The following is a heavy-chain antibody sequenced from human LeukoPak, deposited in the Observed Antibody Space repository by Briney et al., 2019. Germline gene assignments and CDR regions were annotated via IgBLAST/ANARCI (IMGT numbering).Heavy chain of an antibody. CDR2: IYSGGST. Sequence: GGSLRLSCAASGFTVSSNFMSWVRQAPGKGLEWFSAIYSGGSTYYADSVKGRFTISRDNSKNTLYLQMNSLRAEDTAVYYCAKCCYDSSGYYFGAFDIWGQGTMVTVSS. D-gene: IGHD3-22*01. CDR1: GFTVSSNF. J-gene: IGHJ3*02. V-gene: IGHV3-53*01. CDR3: AKCCYDSSGYYFGAFDI.